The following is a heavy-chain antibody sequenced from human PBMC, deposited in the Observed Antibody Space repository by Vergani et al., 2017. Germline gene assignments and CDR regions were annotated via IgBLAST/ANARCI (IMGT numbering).Heavy chain of an antibody. Sequence: EVQLVESGGVVVQPGGSLRLSCAASGFTFDDYAMHWVRQAPGKGLEWVSLISWDGGSTYYADSVKGRFTISRDNAKNSLYLQMNSLRAEDTAVYYCARADTAMAGPFDYWGQGTLVTVSS. CDR3: ARADTAMAGPFDY. V-gene: IGHV3-43D*04. D-gene: IGHD5-18*01. CDR1: GFTFDDYA. CDR2: ISWDGGST. J-gene: IGHJ4*02.